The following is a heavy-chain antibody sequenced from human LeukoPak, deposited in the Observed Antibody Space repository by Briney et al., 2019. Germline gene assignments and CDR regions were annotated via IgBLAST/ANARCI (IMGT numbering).Heavy chain of an antibody. CDR2: ISSSSSTI. V-gene: IGHV3-48*01. Sequence: PGGSLRLSCAASGFTFSSYSMNWVRQAPGKGLEWVSYISSSSSTIYYADSVKGRFTISRDNAKNSLYLQMNSLRAEDTAVYYCARVRGGIAAAYFDYWGQGTLVTVSS. D-gene: IGHD6-13*01. CDR1: GFTFSSYS. J-gene: IGHJ4*02. CDR3: ARVRGGIAAAYFDY.